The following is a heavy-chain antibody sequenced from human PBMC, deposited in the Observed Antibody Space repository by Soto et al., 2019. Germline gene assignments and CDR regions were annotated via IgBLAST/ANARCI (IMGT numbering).Heavy chain of an antibody. CDR3: ARAPLLRYFDWLSIGH. CDR2: ISYDGSNK. Sequence: GGSLRLSCAASGFTFSSYAMHWVRQAPGKGLEWVAVISYDGSNKYYADSVKGRFTISRDNSKNTLYLQMNSLRAEDTAVYYCARAPLLRYFDWLSIGHWGQGTLVTVSS. CDR1: GFTFSSYA. J-gene: IGHJ4*02. V-gene: IGHV3-30-3*01. D-gene: IGHD3-9*01.